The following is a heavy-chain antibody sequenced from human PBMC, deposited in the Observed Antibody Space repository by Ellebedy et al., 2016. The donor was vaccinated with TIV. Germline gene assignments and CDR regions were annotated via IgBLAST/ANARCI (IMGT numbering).Heavy chain of an antibody. Sequence: GESLKISCAASGFTFSSYAMTWVRQAPGKGLAWVSGIIVGGDRAYYADPVKGRFTISRDNSKDTLYLQMNSLRGVDTAVYYCAKEAWFLFGVYCTTTRCYSDYWGQGTLLTVSS. V-gene: IGHV3-23*01. J-gene: IGHJ4*02. CDR1: GFTFSSYA. CDR3: AKEAWFLFGVYCTTTRCYSDY. D-gene: IGHD2-2*01. CDR2: IIVGGDRA.